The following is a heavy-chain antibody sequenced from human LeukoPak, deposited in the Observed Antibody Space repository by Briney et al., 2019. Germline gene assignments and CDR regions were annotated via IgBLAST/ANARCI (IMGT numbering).Heavy chain of an antibody. CDR1: GFTFSTYA. V-gene: IGHV3-23*01. D-gene: IGHD3-22*01. CDR2: ISGSGDKK. Sequence: GGSLRLSCAASGFTFSTYAMSWVRQAPGKGLEWVSAISGSGDKKYYADPVKGRFIISRDNSKNTLYLEMNSLKAEDTAVYYCAKGDSSGYSRNWFDPWGQGTLVTVSS. J-gene: IGHJ5*02. CDR3: AKGDSSGYSRNWFDP.